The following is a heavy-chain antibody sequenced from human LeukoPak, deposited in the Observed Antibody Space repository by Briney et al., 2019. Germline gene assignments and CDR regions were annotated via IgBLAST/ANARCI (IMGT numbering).Heavy chain of an antibody. V-gene: IGHV1-46*01. CDR1: GYTFTSYY. CDR3: ARVVTRDPELIDAFDI. D-gene: IGHD1-26*01. Sequence: ASVKVSCNASGYTFTSYYMHWLRQAPGQGLEWMGIINPSGGSTSYAQKFQGRVTMTRDTSTSTVYMELSSLRSEDTAVYYCARVVTRDPELIDAFDIWGQGTMVTVSS. J-gene: IGHJ3*02. CDR2: INPSGGST.